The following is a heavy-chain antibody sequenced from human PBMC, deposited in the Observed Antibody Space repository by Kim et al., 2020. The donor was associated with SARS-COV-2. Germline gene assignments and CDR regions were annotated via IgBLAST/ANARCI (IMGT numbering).Heavy chain of an antibody. V-gene: IGHV3-15*01. Sequence: RFTISRDDSKNTLYLQMNSLKTEDTAVYYCTTVVGSIAVAGVFYYYGMDVWGQGTTVTVSS. CDR3: TTVVGSIAVAGVFYYYGMDV. D-gene: IGHD6-19*01. J-gene: IGHJ6*02.